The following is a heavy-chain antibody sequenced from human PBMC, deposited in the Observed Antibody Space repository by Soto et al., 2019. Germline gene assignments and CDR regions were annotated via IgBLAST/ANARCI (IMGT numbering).Heavy chain of an antibody. Sequence: QVQLVQSGAEVKKPGASVKVYCKASGYTLTTYSMHWVRQAPGPRLEWMGWMNPLNGDTKYSQRFQGRLTIITDTSARTAHMESTSLRSLGTTMYFIARGDISAFVIWCQGTM. CDR3: ARGDISAFVI. CDR2: MNPLNGDT. D-gene: IGHD2-21*02. V-gene: IGHV1-3*01. J-gene: IGHJ3*02. CDR1: GYTLTTYS.